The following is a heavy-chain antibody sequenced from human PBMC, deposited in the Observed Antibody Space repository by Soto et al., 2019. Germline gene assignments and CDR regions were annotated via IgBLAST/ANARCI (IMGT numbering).Heavy chain of an antibody. Sequence: QVQLVQSGAEVKKPGSSVKVSCKAYGGTFSSYTISWVRQAPGQGLEWMGRIIPSLGIANYAQEFQGRVTITEDKTNRTAYMELSSLRSEDTAVYYGASDRRDGYNDYWGQGTLVTVSS. J-gene: IGHJ4*02. CDR3: ASDRRDGYNDY. CDR2: IIPSLGIA. CDR1: GGTFSSYT. D-gene: IGHD5-12*01. V-gene: IGHV1-69*02.